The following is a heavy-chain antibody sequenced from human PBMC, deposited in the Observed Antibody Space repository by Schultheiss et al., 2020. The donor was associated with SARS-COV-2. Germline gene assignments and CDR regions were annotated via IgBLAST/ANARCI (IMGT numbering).Heavy chain of an antibody. J-gene: IGHJ4*02. CDR1: GFTFSSYG. Sequence: SLRLSCAASGFTFSSYGMHWVRQAPGKGLEWVAVISYDGSNKYYADSVKGRFTISRDNSKNTLYLQMNSLRAEDTAVYYCASGIDVPAFDYWGQGTLVTVSS. CDR3: ASGIDVPAFDY. D-gene: IGHD2-21*02. CDR2: ISYDGSNK. V-gene: IGHV3-30*03.